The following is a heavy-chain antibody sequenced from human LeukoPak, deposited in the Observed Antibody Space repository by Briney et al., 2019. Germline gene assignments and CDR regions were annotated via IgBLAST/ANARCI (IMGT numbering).Heavy chain of an antibody. J-gene: IGHJ4*02. CDR2: IYYSGST. D-gene: IGHD2-2*01. CDR3: ARGGQLLLPYYFDY. V-gene: IGHV4-59*01. Sequence: SETLSLTCTVSGGSISSYYWSWIRQPPGKGLEWIGHIYYSGSTNYNPSLKSRVTISVDTSKNQFSLKLSSVTAADTAVYYCARGGQLLLPYYFDYWGQGTLVTVSS. CDR1: GGSISSYY.